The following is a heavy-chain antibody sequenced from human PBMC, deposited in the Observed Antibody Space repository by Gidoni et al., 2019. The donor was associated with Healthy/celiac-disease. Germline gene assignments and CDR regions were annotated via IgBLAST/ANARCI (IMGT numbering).Heavy chain of an antibody. Sequence: QVQLQQWGAGLLKPSETLSLTCAVYGGSFSGYYWSWIRQPPGKGLEWIGEIKHSGSTNYNPSLKSRVTISVDTSKNQFSLKLSSVTAADTAVYYCARVDSSRFDYWGQGTLVTVSS. V-gene: IGHV4-34*01. CDR1: GGSFSGYY. D-gene: IGHD6-13*01. J-gene: IGHJ4*02. CDR3: ARVDSSRFDY. CDR2: IKHSGST.